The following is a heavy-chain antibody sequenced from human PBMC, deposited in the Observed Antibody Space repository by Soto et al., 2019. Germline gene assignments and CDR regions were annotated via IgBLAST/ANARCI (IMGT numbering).Heavy chain of an antibody. J-gene: IGHJ6*02. CDR2: TYYRSKWYN. CDR1: GDSVSSNSAA. D-gene: IGHD6-13*01. Sequence: SQTLSLTCAISGDSVSSNSAAWNWISQSPSRGLEWLGRTYYRSKWYNDYAVSVKSRITINPDTSKNQFSLQLNSVTPEDTAVYYCARGRPGSSSWYNYYYGMDVWGQGTTVTVSS. CDR3: ARGRPGSSSWYNYYYGMDV. V-gene: IGHV6-1*01.